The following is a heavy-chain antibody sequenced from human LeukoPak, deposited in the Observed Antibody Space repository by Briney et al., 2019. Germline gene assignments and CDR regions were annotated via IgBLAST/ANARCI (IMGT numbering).Heavy chain of an antibody. CDR3: ASAEHDSSGLPFDY. CDR1: GFTFSSCS. J-gene: IGHJ4*02. CDR2: ISSSSSTI. D-gene: IGHD3-22*01. V-gene: IGHV3-48*02. Sequence: PGGSLRLSCAASGFTFSSCSMNWVRQAPGKGLEWVSYISSSSSTIYYADSVKGRFTISRDNAKNSLYLQMNSLRDEDTAVYYCASAEHDSSGLPFDYWGQGTLVTVSS.